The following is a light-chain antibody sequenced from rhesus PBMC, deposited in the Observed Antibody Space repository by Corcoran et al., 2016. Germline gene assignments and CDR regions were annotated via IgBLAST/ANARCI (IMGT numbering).Light chain of an antibody. CDR1: ENVNNY. Sequence: DIQMTQSPSSLSASVADRVTITCRTSENVNNYLNWYQQKPGKAPKLLIYKASTLQSGVPSRFSGSGSGTDYTFTISSLQSEDVATYYCQHNYGTPFTFGPGTKLDIK. CDR2: KAS. V-gene: IGKV1-74*01. J-gene: IGKJ3*01. CDR3: QHNYGTPFT.